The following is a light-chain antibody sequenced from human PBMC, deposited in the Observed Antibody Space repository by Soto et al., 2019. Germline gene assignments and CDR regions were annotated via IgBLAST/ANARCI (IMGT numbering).Light chain of an antibody. V-gene: IGKV1-33*01. CDR1: QDISNY. CDR2: DAS. Sequence: DIQMTQSPSSLSASVGDRVTITCRASQDISNYLNWYQQKPGKAPRLLIYDASNLETGVPSRFSGSGSGTDFTFTISSLQPEDFATYYCQQYDNLITFGQGTRLEI. CDR3: QQYDNLIT. J-gene: IGKJ5*01.